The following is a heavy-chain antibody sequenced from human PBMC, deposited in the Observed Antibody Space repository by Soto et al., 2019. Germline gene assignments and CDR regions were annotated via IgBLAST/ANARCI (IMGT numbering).Heavy chain of an antibody. CDR2: ISGSGGST. V-gene: IGHV3-23*01. Sequence: GSLRLSCAASGFTFSSYAMSWVRQAPGKGLEWVSAISGSGGSTYYADSVKGRFTISRDNSKNTLYLQMNSLRAEDTAVYYCAKIPDIVVVPATGLFDYWGQGTLVTVSS. CDR3: AKIPDIVVVPATGLFDY. J-gene: IGHJ4*02. CDR1: GFTFSSYA. D-gene: IGHD2-2*01.